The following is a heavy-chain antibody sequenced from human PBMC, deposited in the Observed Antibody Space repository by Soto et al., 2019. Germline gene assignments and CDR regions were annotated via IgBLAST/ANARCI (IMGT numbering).Heavy chain of an antibody. Sequence: QVQLQQWGAGLLKPSETLSLTCAVYGGSFSGYYWSWIRQPPGKGLEWIGEINHSGSTNYNPSLKNRVTISVDTSKNQFSLKLSSVTAADTAVYYCARGPTIFGVVIYYGMDVWGQGTTVTVSS. CDR1: GGSFSGYY. D-gene: IGHD3-3*01. CDR2: INHSGST. J-gene: IGHJ6*02. CDR3: ARGPTIFGVVIYYGMDV. V-gene: IGHV4-34*01.